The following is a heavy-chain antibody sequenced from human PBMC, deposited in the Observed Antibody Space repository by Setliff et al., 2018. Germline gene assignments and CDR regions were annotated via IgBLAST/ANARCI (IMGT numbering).Heavy chain of an antibody. D-gene: IGHD1-26*01. J-gene: IGHJ4*02. CDR1: GGSFSGYY. Sequence: SETLSLTCAVYGGSFSGYYWSWIRQPPGERLEWIGEIIHSGSTNYNPSLKSRVTISMDTSKNQFSLKVPSVTAADTAVYYCARSFSRSGKFLLDYWGQGALVTVSS. CDR2: IIHSGST. V-gene: IGHV4-34*12. CDR3: ARSFSRSGKFLLDY.